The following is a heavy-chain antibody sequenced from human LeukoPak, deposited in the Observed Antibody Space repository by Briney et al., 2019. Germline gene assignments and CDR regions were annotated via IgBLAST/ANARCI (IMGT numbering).Heavy chain of an antibody. D-gene: IGHD6-19*01. CDR3: ARVALEAGFNWFDP. CDR1: GDSVSSNSAA. CDR2: TYYRSKWYN. V-gene: IGHV6-1*01. Sequence: SQTLSLTCAIPGDSVSSNSAAWNWIRQSPSRGLEWLGRTYYRSKWYNDYAVSVESRIIINPDTSKNQFSLQLNSVTPEDTAVYYCARVALEAGFNWFDPWGQGTLVTVSS. J-gene: IGHJ5*02.